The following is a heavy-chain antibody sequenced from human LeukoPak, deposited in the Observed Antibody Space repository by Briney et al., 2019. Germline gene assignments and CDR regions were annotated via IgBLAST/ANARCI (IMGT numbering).Heavy chain of an antibody. CDR2: IHYTGTT. V-gene: IGHV4-59*08. D-gene: IGHD1-26*01. CDR3: ATNRAGTYDRPFDI. J-gene: IGHJ3*02. Sequence: PSETLSLTCIVSGGSINNHYWTWIRQTPGKGLEWIGDIHYTGTTKYNPSPKSRVTISIDTSKNQSSLELSSVTATDTAVYFCATNRAGTYDRPFDIWGQGTMVTVSS. CDR1: GGSINNHY.